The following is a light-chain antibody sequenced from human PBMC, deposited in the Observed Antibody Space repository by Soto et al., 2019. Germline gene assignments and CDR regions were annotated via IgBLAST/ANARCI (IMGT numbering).Light chain of an antibody. J-gene: IGKJ4*01. CDR3: QQYGSSRLT. Sequence: EIVLTQSPGTLSLSPGERATLSCRASRSVISSYLAWYQQKPGQAPRLLIYGTSSRATGTPDRFSGSGSGTDFTLAISRLDPEDFAVYYCQQYGSSRLTFGGGTKVDIK. CDR1: RSVISSY. V-gene: IGKV3-20*01. CDR2: GTS.